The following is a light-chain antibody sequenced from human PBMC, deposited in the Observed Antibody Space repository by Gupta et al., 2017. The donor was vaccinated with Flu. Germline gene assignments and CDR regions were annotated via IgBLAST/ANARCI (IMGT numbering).Light chain of an antibody. CDR1: SSDVGAYNY. J-gene: IGLJ2*01. Sequence: QSALTQPRPVSGSPGQSVTISCTGTSSDVGAYNYVSWYQQHPGKAPKLMIYDVTKRPSGVPDRFSGSKSGITASLTISGLQAEDEADYYCCSYAGSYTVIFGGGTKLTVL. CDR3: CSYAGSYTVI. CDR2: DVT. V-gene: IGLV2-11*01.